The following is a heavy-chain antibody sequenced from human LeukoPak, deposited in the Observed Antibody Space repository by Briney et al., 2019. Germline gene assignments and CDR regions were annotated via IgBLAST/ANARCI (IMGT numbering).Heavy chain of an antibody. CDR2: IIPIFGTA. CDR1: GGTFSSYA. J-gene: IGHJ4*02. V-gene: IGHV1-69*05. Sequence: ASVKVSCKASGGTFSSYAISWVRQAPGQGLEWMGGIIPIFGTANYAQKFQGRVTITTDESTSTAYMELSSLRSEDTAVYYCAREPYYYDSSGYYSYFDYWGQGTLVTVSS. D-gene: IGHD3-22*01. CDR3: AREPYYYDSSGYYSYFDY.